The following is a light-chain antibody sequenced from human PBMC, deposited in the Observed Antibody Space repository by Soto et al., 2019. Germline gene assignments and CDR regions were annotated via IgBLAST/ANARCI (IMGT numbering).Light chain of an antibody. J-gene: IGKJ5*01. Sequence: EVVFTETPCTLSFSRGGVSTRSCRVYETIYKDYLGWYQQKPGQAPRLLIYGTSSRETGIPDRFSGSGSGTDFTLTISSLQAEDVAVYFCQQYRTSPITFGQGTGV. CDR3: QQYRTSPIT. V-gene: IGKV3-20*01. CDR2: GTS. CDR1: ETIYKDY.